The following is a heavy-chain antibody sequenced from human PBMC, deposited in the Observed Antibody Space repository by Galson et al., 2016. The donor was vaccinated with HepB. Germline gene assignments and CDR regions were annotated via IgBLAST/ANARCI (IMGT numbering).Heavy chain of an antibody. Sequence: SLRLSCAATGLSVTDIYMTWVRQAPGKGLDWVSVTHSGGTTHFADSLKGRFTISRDNSKNMLYLQMNDLRVEDTAVYYCARVRYGDYPLDYWGQGTLVTVSS. D-gene: IGHD4-17*01. V-gene: IGHV3-53*01. CDR1: GLSVTDIY. CDR3: ARVRYGDYPLDY. CDR2: THSGGTT. J-gene: IGHJ4*02.